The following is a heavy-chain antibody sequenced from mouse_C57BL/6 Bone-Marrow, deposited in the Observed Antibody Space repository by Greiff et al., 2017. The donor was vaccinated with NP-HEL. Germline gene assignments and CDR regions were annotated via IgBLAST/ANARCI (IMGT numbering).Heavy chain of an antibody. CDR1: GFTFSSYA. J-gene: IGHJ4*01. CDR3: ARGSIYYGNLYAMDY. CDR2: ISDGGSYT. V-gene: IGHV5-4*01. D-gene: IGHD2-1*01. Sequence: VQLKESGGGLVKPGGSLKLSCAASGFTFSSYAMSWVRQTPEKRLEWVATISDGGSYTYYPDNVKGRFTISRDNAKNNLYLQMSHLKSEDTAMYYCARGSIYYGNLYAMDYWGQGTSVTVSS.